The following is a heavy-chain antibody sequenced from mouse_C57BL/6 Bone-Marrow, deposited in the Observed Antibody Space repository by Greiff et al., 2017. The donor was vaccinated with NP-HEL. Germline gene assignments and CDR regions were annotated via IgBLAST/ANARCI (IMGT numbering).Heavy chain of an antibody. CDR2: IYPRSGNT. CDR1: GYTFTSYG. V-gene: IGHV1-81*01. J-gene: IGHJ1*03. D-gene: IGHD1-1*01. Sequence: QVQLQQSGAELARPGASVKLSCKASGYTFTSYGISWVKQRTGQGLEWIGEIYPRSGNTYYNEKFKGKATLTADKSSSTAYMELRSLTSEDSAVYICAGITAVVARYFDVWGTGTTVTVSS. CDR3: AGITAVVARYFDV.